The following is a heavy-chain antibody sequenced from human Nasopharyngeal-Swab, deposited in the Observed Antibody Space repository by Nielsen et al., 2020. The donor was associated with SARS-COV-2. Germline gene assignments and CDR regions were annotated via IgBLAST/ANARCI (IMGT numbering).Heavy chain of an antibody. CDR3: AKHSQAEFTSVYNWIKFRGGHLDY. J-gene: IGHJ4*01. V-gene: IGHV3-23*01. Sequence: GESLKISCAASGFSFSSYAMSWVRQAPGKGLEWVSGIIGSGGGSTYYADSVKGRFTISRDNSKNTLYLQMTSLRAEDTAVYYCAKHSQAEFTSVYNWIKFRGGHLDYWGHGNLVTVSS. D-gene: IGHD1/OR15-1a*01. CDR1: GFSFSSYA. CDR2: IIGSGGGST.